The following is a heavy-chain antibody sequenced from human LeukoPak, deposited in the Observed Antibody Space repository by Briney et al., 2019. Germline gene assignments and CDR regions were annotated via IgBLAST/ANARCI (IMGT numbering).Heavy chain of an antibody. CDR3: VKDSPPRYSGSPPAY. CDR1: GFTFSSYW. J-gene: IGHJ4*02. D-gene: IGHD1-26*01. Sequence: GGSLRLSCAASGFTFSSYWMSWVRQAPGKGLEWVANINKDGGEKYYVDSVKGRFTISRDNAKNSLYLQMNSLRADDSAVYYCVKDSPPRYSGSPPAYWGQGTLVTVSS. CDR2: INKDGGEK. V-gene: IGHV3-7*03.